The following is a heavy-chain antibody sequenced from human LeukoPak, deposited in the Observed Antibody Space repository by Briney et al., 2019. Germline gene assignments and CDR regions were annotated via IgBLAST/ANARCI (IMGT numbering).Heavy chain of an antibody. CDR3: AREDQWLRFFDY. CDR2: ISSSSSYI. J-gene: IGHJ4*02. Sequence: GGSPRLSCAASGFTFSSYSMNWVRQAPGKGLEWVSSISSSSSYIYYADSVKGRFTISRDNAKNSLYLQMNSLRAEDTAVYYCAREDQWLRFFDYWGQGTLVTVSS. V-gene: IGHV3-21*01. CDR1: GFTFSSYS. D-gene: IGHD5-12*01.